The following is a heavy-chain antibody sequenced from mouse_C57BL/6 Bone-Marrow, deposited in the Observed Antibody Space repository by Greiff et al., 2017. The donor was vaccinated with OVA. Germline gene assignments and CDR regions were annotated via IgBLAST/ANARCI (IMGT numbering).Heavy chain of an antibody. J-gene: IGHJ1*03. D-gene: IGHD2-1*01. Sequence: QVQLKQPGAELVKPGASVKLSCQASGYPFTSSWMHWVKQRPGRGLEWIGRIDPNSGGTTYTAKFKSKATLTVDKPSSTAYMQLSSLTSEDSAVYYCARTYGRGFFDVWGTGTTVTVSS. CDR1: GYPFTSSW. CDR3: ARTYGRGFFDV. V-gene: IGHV1-72*01. CDR2: IDPNSGGT.